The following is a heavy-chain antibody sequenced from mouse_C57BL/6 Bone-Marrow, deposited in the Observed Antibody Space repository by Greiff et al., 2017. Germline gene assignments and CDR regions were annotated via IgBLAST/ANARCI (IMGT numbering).Heavy chain of an antibody. CDR1: GFTFSSYT. V-gene: IGHV5-9*01. J-gene: IGHJ4*01. Sequence: EVHLVESGGGLVKPGGSLKLSCAASGFTFSSYTMSWVRQTPEKRLEWVATISGGGGNTYYPDSVKGRFTISRDNDKNTLYLQMSSLRSEDTALYYCARQRTAQATPYAMDYWGQGTSVTVSS. D-gene: IGHD3-2*02. CDR3: ARQRTAQATPYAMDY. CDR2: ISGGGGNT.